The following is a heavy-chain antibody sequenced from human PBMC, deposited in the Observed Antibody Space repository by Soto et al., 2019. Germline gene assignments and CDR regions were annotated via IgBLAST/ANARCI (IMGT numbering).Heavy chain of an antibody. CDR2: ISWNSGTI. D-gene: IGHD6-13*01. CDR3: AKDALGSSSWYYFDY. V-gene: IGHV3-9*01. J-gene: IGHJ4*02. Sequence: EVQLVESGGGLVQPGRSLRLSCAASGFTFDDYAMHWVRQAPGKGLEWVSGISWNSGTIGYADSVKGRFTISRDNAXYSLYLQMNSLRAEDTALYYCAKDALGSSSWYYFDYWGQGTLVTVSS. CDR1: GFTFDDYA.